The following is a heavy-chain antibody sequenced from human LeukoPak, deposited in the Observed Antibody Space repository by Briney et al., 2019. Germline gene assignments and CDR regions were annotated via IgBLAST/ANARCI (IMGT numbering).Heavy chain of an antibody. V-gene: IGHV3-23*01. Sequence: GGSLRLSCAASGFTFSSYALSWVRQAPGKGLEWVSAISGSGGSTYYADSVKGRFTISRDNAKNTLFLQMNNLKAEDSAVYYCARANNFDFWGQGTLVTVSS. CDR3: ARANNFDF. D-gene: IGHD1-26*01. CDR2: ISGSGGST. CDR1: GFTFSSYA. J-gene: IGHJ4*02.